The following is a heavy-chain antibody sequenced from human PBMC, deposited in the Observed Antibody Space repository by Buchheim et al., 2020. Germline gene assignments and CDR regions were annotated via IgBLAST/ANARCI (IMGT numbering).Heavy chain of an antibody. Sequence: QVQLQESGPGLVKPSETLSLTCTVSGGYISSYYWSWIRQPPGKGLEYIGYTHYSGSTNANFSLKSRVTISLDRSKNQFSLRLTSVTAADTAVYYCARHEYYDRSGYDYGIDVWGQGTT. D-gene: IGHD3-22*01. CDR2: THYSGST. V-gene: IGHV4-59*08. CDR1: GGYISSYY. J-gene: IGHJ6*02. CDR3: ARHEYYDRSGYDYGIDV.